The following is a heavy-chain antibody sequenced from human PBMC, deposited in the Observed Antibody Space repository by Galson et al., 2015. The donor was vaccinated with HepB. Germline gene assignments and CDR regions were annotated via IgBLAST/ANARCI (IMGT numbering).Heavy chain of an antibody. CDR1: GGTFSSYA. CDR2: IIPIFGIA. J-gene: IGHJ4*02. CDR3: ASQGSSGIDY. D-gene: IGHD6-13*01. Sequence: SCKASGGTFSSYAISWVRQTPGQGLEWMGGIIPIFGIANYAQKFQGRVTITADESTSTAYMELSGLRSEDTAVYYCASQGSSGIDYWGQGTLVTVSS. V-gene: IGHV1-69*01.